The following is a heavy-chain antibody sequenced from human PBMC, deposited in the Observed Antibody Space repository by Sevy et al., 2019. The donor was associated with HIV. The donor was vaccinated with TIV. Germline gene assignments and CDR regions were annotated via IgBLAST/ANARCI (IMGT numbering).Heavy chain of an antibody. CDR1: GFTFRIYG. D-gene: IGHD4-17*01. Sequence: GGSLRLSCAASGFTFRIYGMSWVRQAPGKGLEWVSSISGPGALTYYADSVKGRFTISRDNSKNTLFLQMNSLRAEDTALYCWAKGDEPATDYADYVPNGFDIWGQGTMVTVSS. V-gene: IGHV3-23*01. CDR2: ISGPGALT. J-gene: IGHJ3*02. CDR3: AKGDEPATDYADYVPNGFDI.